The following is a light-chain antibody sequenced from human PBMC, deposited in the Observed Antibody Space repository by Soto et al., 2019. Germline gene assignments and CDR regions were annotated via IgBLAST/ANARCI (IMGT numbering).Light chain of an antibody. CDR1: QSVSSTY. Sequence: EIVLTQSPGTLSLSPGEGATLSCRASQSVSSTYLAWYQQKPGQAPRLLMYGVSSRATGIPDRFSGSGSGTVLALTISRLAPEDFAVYYCQQYGSSPWTFGKGTKVEIK. CDR2: GVS. V-gene: IGKV3-20*01. CDR3: QQYGSSPWT. J-gene: IGKJ1*01.